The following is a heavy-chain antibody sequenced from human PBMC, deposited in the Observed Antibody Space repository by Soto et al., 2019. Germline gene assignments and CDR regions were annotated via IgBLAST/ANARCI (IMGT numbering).Heavy chain of an antibody. J-gene: IGHJ4*02. V-gene: IGHV3-33*01. CDR2: IWYDASNK. CDR1: GFTFSRYG. Sequence: GGSLRLSCAASGFTFSRYGMHWVSQAPGKGLEWVAVIWYDASNKYYADSVKGRFTISRDNSKNTLYLQMNSLRAEDTAVYDCAGDLTVLYGKVGTSFDYWGQGSLVPVSS. D-gene: IGHD2-8*02. CDR3: AGDLTVLYGKVGTSFDY.